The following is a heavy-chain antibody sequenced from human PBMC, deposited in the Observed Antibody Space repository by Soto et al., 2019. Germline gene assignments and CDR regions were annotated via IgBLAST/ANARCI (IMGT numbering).Heavy chain of an antibody. J-gene: IGHJ4*02. CDR3: AVRYSSSLGEFDY. D-gene: IGHD6-13*01. V-gene: IGHV1-69*13. Sequence: SVKVSCKASGGTFSSYAISWVRQAPGQGLEWMGGIIPIFGTANYAQKFQGRVTITADESTSTAYMELSSLRSEDTAVYYCAVRYSSSLGEFDYWGRGTLVTVSS. CDR1: GGTFSSYA. CDR2: IIPIFGTA.